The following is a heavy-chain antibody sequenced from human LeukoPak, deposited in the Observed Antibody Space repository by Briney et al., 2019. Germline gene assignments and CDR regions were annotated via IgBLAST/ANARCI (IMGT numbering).Heavy chain of an antibody. D-gene: IGHD2-15*01. J-gene: IGHJ5*02. V-gene: IGHV4-39*07. CDR1: GGSIISSSYY. CDR3: ARGSLYWFDP. CDR2: IYYSGST. Sequence: TASETLSLTCTVSGGSIISSSYYWGWIRQPPGKGLEWIGSIYYSGSTYYNPSLKSRVTISVDTSKNQFSLKLSSVTAADTAVYYCARGSLYWFDPWGQGTLVTVSS.